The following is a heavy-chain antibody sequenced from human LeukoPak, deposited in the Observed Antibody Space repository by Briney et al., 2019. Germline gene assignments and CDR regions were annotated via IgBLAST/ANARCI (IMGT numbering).Heavy chain of an antibody. D-gene: IGHD2-2*01. V-gene: IGHV4-59*01. Sequence: SETLSLTCTVSGGSITSYHWSWIRQPPGKGLEWIGYVSYTGSTNYNPSLKSRVTISIDTSKNQFSLKLSSVTAADTAVYYCASGGYCSSTSCYPNWFDPWGQGTLVTVSS. J-gene: IGHJ5*02. CDR1: GGSITSYH. CDR2: VSYTGST. CDR3: ASGGYCSSTSCYPNWFDP.